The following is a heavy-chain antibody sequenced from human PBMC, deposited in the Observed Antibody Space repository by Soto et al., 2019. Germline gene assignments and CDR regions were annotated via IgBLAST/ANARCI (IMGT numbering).Heavy chain of an antibody. CDR1: GGSISSYY. Sequence: SETLSLTCTVSGGSISSYYWSWIRQPPGKGLEWIGYIYYSGSTNYNPSLKSRVTISVDTSKNQFSLNLRSVTAEDTAVYYCARVGDMVRGVMKSRYYYGMDVWGQGTTVTVSS. CDR3: ARVGDMVRGVMKSRYYYGMDV. J-gene: IGHJ6*02. V-gene: IGHV4-59*01. CDR2: IYYSGST. D-gene: IGHD3-10*01.